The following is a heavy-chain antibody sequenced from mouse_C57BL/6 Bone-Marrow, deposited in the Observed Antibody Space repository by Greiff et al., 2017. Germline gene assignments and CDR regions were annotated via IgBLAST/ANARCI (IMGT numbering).Heavy chain of an antibody. D-gene: IGHD1-1*01. CDR2: ISGGGGNT. CDR3: ARQVTTVLATKYFDV. CDR1: GFTFSSYT. V-gene: IGHV5-9*01. Sequence: EVHLVESGGGLVKPGGSLKLSCAASGFTFSSYTMSWVRQTPEKRLQWVAAISGGGGNTYYPDSVKGRFTISRDNDKNILYLQMSSLRSEDTALYYCARQVTTVLATKYFDVGGTGTTGTVSS. J-gene: IGHJ1*03.